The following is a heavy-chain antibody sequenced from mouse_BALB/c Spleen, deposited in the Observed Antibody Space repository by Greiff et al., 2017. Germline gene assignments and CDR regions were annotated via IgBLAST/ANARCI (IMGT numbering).Heavy chain of an antibody. CDR2: ISSGSSTI. J-gene: IGHJ3*01. D-gene: IGHD1-1*01. CDR1: GFTFSSFG. CDR3: ARILTTVVDY. V-gene: IGHV5-17*02. Sequence: EVKLVESGGGLVQPGGSRKLSCAASGFTFSSFGMHWVRQAPEKGLEWVAYISSGSSTIYYADTVKGRFTISRDNPKNTLFLQMTSLRSEDTAMYYCARILTTVVDYWGQGTLVTVSA.